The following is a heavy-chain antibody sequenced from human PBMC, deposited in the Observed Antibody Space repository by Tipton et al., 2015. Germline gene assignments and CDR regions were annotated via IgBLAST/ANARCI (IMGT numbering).Heavy chain of an antibody. V-gene: IGHV4-31*03. Sequence: TLSLTCTVSGDSISRSTDYWGWIRQHPRRGLEWIGSITYSGTTFYNPSLKSRLIISVDTPNNHFSLNLSSVTAADSALYYCARDVGVKPVAGGMDVWGQGTTVTVSS. D-gene: IGHD1-26*01. J-gene: IGHJ6*02. CDR1: GDSISRSTDY. CDR3: ARDVGVKPVAGGMDV. CDR2: ITYSGTT.